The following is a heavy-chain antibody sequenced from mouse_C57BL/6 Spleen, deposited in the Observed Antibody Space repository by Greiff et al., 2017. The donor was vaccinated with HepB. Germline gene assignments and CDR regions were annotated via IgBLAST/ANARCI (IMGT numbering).Heavy chain of an antibody. Sequence: QVQLQQSGAELVRPGASVKLSCKASGYTFTDYYINWVKQRPGQGLEWIARIYPGSGNTYYNEKFKGKATLTAEKSSSTAYMQLSSLTSEDSAVYFCARGFITTVVGPFDYWGQGTTLTVSS. D-gene: IGHD1-1*01. CDR1: GYTFTDYY. CDR3: ARGFITTVVGPFDY. V-gene: IGHV1-76*01. CDR2: IYPGSGNT. J-gene: IGHJ2*01.